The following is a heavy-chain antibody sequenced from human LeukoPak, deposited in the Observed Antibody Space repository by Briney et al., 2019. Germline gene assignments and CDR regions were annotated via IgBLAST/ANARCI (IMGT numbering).Heavy chain of an antibody. CDR2: ISAHNGNT. Sequence: GASVKVSCKASGYTFTSYGISWVRQAPGQGLEWMGWISAHNGNTNYAQKLQGRVTMTTDTSTSTAYMELRSLRSDDTAVYYCASPWGRWFGELIWYFDLWGRGTLVTVSS. CDR3: ASPWGRWFGELIWYFDL. D-gene: IGHD3-10*01. J-gene: IGHJ2*01. CDR1: GYTFTSYG. V-gene: IGHV1-18*01.